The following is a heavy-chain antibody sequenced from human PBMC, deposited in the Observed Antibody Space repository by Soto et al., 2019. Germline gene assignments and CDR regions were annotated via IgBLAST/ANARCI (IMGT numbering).Heavy chain of an antibody. CDR2: ISYDGSTQ. Sequence: QVHLVESGGGVVQPGRSLRLSCAVSGFTFRTYAMHWVRQAPGKGLDWVAVISYDGSTQYYADSVKGRFTISRDYSKDTLFLQMNSLRAEDTAVYHCASEGDSSSSEDAFDIWGQGTMVTVSS. CDR1: GFTFRTYA. D-gene: IGHD6-6*01. CDR3: ASEGDSSSSEDAFDI. V-gene: IGHV3-30-3*01. J-gene: IGHJ3*02.